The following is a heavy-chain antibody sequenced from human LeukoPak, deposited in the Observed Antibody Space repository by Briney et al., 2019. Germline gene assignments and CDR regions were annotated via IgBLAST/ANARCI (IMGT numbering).Heavy chain of an antibody. CDR2: IYTSGST. J-gene: IGHJ4*02. Sequence: SETLSLTCTVSGGSISSYYWSWIRQPAGKGLEWIGRIYTSGSTNYNPSLKSRVTMSVDTSKNQFSLKLSSVTAADTAVYYCARDRHYYGSGSYYLNPFDYWGQGTLVTVTS. CDR1: GGSISSYY. CDR3: ARDRHYYGSGSYYLNPFDY. V-gene: IGHV4-4*07. D-gene: IGHD3-10*01.